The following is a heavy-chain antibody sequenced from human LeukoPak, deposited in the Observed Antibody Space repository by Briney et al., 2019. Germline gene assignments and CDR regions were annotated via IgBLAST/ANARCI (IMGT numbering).Heavy chain of an antibody. CDR2: INHSGST. J-gene: IGHJ5*02. V-gene: IGHV4-34*01. D-gene: IGHD6-13*01. CDR1: GGSFSGYY. Sequence: PSETLSLTCAVYGGSFSGYYWSWVRQAPGKGLEWIGEINHSGSTNYNPSIKSRGTISVDTSKKKLSLNRSSVTAADTAVYYCARLYIGGYSRSTNYNWFDPWGQGTLVTVSS. CDR3: ARLYIGGYSRSTNYNWFDP.